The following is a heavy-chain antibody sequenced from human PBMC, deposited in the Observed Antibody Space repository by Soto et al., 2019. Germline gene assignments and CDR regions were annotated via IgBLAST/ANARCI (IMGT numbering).Heavy chain of an antibody. CDR1: GGSISSGDYY. V-gene: IGHV4-30-4*02. D-gene: IGHD2-21*02. J-gene: IGHJ4*02. CDR3: ARAPPCGGDCYSDYFDY. CDR2: IYYSGST. Sequence: PSETLSLTCTVSGGSISSGDYYWSWIRQPPGKGLEWIGYIYYSGSTYYNPSLKSRVTISVDTSKNQFSLKLSSVTAADTAVYYCARAPPCGGDCYSDYFDYWGQGTLVTVSS.